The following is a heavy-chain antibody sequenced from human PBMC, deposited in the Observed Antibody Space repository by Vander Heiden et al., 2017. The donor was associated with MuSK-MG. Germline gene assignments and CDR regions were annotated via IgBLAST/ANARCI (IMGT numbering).Heavy chain of an antibody. J-gene: IGHJ4*02. V-gene: IGHV1-3*01. D-gene: IGHD2-2*01. Sequence: QVQLVQSGAEVKKPGASVKVSCKASGYTFISYAMHWVRQAPGQRLEWMGWINAGNGNTKYSQKFQGRVIITRDTSARKAYMELSSLRSEDTAVYYCARERASRSCDHWGQGTLGTVSS. CDR1: GYTFISYA. CDR3: ARERASRSCDH. CDR2: INAGNGNT.